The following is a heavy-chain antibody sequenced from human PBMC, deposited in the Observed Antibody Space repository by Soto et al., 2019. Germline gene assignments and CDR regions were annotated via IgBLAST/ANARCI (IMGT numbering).Heavy chain of an antibody. CDR1: GFTFSSYG. D-gene: IGHD5-12*01. CDR3: ARGALLEMATILE. CDR2: ICYDGSNK. Sequence: ESGGGVVPPGRSLRLSCAASGFTFSSYGMHWVRQAPGKGLEWVAVICYDGSNKYYADSVKGRFTISRDNSKNTLYLQMNSLRAEDTAVYYCARGALLEMATILEWGQGTLVTVSS. J-gene: IGHJ4*02. V-gene: IGHV3-33*01.